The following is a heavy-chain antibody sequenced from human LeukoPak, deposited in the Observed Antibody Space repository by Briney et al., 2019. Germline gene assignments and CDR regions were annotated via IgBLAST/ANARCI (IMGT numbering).Heavy chain of an antibody. V-gene: IGHV3-30*03. D-gene: IGHD5-24*01. CDR2: ISYDGSNK. CDR3: YCRDDLPA. Sequence: PGSSLRLSCAASRFTFGTYGMNWVRQAPGKGLEWVAVISYDGSNKYYADSVKGRFTISRDDSKNTLYLHMSSLRPEDTAIYYCYCRDDLPAWGQGTLVTISS. J-gene: IGHJ5*02. CDR1: RFTFGTYG.